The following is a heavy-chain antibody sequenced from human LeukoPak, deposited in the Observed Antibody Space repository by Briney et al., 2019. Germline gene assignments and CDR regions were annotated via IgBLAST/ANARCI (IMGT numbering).Heavy chain of an antibody. CDR1: GFTFSTFA. V-gene: IGHV3-23*01. J-gene: IGHJ4*02. CDR3: ATYRQVLLPFES. D-gene: IGHD2-8*02. Sequence: KPGGSLRLSCAASGFTFSTFAMIWVRQPPGKGLEWVSSIFPSGGEIHYADSARGRFTISRDNSKSTLSLQMNSLRAEDTAIYYCATYRQVLLPFESWGQGTLVTVSS. CDR2: IFPSGGEI.